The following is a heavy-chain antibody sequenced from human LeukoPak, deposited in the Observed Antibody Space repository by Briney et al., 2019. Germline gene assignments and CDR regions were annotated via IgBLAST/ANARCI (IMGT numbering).Heavy chain of an antibody. J-gene: IGHJ4*02. V-gene: IGHV3-7*01. D-gene: IGHD3-22*01. Sequence: GGSLRLSCVASGFTSGSYWRAWFRQAPGKGLEWVANIKQDGSAKTYVDSVKGRFTISRDNAKNSLYLQMNSLRAEDTAVYYCARHYYDGSAYYFDCWGQGTLVTVSS. CDR2: IKQDGSAK. CDR1: GFTSGSYW. CDR3: ARHYYDGSAYYFDC.